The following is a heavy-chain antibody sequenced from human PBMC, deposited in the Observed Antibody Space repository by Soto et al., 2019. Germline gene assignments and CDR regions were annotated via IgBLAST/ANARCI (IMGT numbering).Heavy chain of an antibody. V-gene: IGHV4-31*03. CDR3: ARYLVAHWAFDI. J-gene: IGHJ3*02. D-gene: IGHD2-15*01. Sequence: QVQLQESGPGLVKPSQTLSLTCTVSGGSISSGGYYWSWIRQHPGKGLEWIGHIYYSGSTYYNPALKIRVILSVDTSKTQFSLKLSSVTAADTAVYYCARYLVAHWAFDIWGQGTMVTVSS. CDR2: IYYSGST. CDR1: GGSISSGGYY.